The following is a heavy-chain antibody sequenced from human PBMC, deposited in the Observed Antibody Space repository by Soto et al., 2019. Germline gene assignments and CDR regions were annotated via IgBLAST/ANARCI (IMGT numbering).Heavy chain of an antibody. CDR1: GFAFSTYA. Sequence: GGSLRLSCAASGFAFSTYAMHWVRQTPGKGLEWVAIIWYDGRNKYYVDSVKGRFTISRDNSKNTLYLQMNNLRAEDTAMYYCAKDQGSSWYEIDYWGQGTLVTVSS. V-gene: IGHV3-33*06. CDR3: AKDQGSSWYEIDY. J-gene: IGHJ4*02. CDR2: IWYDGRNK. D-gene: IGHD6-13*01.